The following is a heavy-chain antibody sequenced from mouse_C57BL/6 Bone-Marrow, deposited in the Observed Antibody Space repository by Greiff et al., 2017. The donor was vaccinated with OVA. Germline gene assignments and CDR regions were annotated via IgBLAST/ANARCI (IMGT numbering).Heavy chain of an antibody. J-gene: IGHJ1*03. D-gene: IGHD2-5*01. Sequence: VQLQQSGAELVRPGASVKLSCKASGYTFTDYYINWVKQRPGQGLEWIARIYPGSGNTYYNEKFKGKATLTAEKSSSTAYMQLSSLTSEDSAVYFCATYYSNPYWYFDVWGTGTTVTVSS. CDR1: GYTFTDYY. V-gene: IGHV1-76*01. CDR3: ATYYSNPYWYFDV. CDR2: IYPGSGNT.